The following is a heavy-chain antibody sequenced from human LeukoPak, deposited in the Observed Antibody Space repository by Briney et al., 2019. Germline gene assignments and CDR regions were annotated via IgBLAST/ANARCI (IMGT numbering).Heavy chain of an antibody. CDR1: GYTFTDYY. CDR3: VRDQGSCNNGVCYDGFDT. J-gene: IGHJ5*02. Sequence: AAVKVSCKASGYTFTDYYVHWVRQAPGQGLEWMGWINPNSGDTRYAQKFQGRVSTARDTSTSTAYMELSRLTSDDTAVYYCVRDQGSCNNGVCYDGFDTWGQGTLVTVSS. D-gene: IGHD2-8*01. V-gene: IGHV1-2*02. CDR2: INPNSGDT.